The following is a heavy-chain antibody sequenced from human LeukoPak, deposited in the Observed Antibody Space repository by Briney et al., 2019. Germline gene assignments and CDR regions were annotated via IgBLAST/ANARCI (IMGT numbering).Heavy chain of an antibody. Sequence: SETLSLTCTVSGGSISSNNYYWAWIRQPPGKGLEWIGTISYSGNSYYNPSLKSRVTISEDTSKSQFSLKLNSVTAADTAIYYCATHRRSGSGGSENAFEIWGQGTMVTVSS. J-gene: IGHJ3*02. D-gene: IGHD5-12*01. CDR1: GGSISSNNYY. V-gene: IGHV4-39*01. CDR3: ATHRRSGSGGSENAFEI. CDR2: ISYSGNS.